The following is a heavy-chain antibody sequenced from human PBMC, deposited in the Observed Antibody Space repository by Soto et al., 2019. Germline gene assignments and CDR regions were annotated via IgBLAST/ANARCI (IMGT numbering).Heavy chain of an antibody. CDR2: IYYSGST. V-gene: IGHV4-39*01. D-gene: IGHD6-19*01. J-gene: IGHJ4*02. CDR3: ARHEAPSGWYFDY. CDR1: GGSISSSSYY. Sequence: ASETLSVTCTVSGGSISSSSYYWGWNRQPPGKGLEWIGSIYYSGSTYYNPSLKSRVTISVDTSKNQFSLKLSSVTAADTAVYYCARHEAPSGWYFDYWGQGTLVTVSS.